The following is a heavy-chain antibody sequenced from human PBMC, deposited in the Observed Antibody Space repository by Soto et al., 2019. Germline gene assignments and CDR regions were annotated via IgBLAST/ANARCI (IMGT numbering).Heavy chain of an antibody. V-gene: IGHV4-39*01. Sequence: SETLSLTCTVSGGSISSSSYYWGWIRQPPGKGLEWIGSIYYSGSTYYNPSLKSRVTISVDTSKNQFSLKLSSVTAADTAVYYCATCEMATIGSPSDYWGQGTLVTVSS. J-gene: IGHJ4*02. CDR2: IYYSGST. CDR3: ATCEMATIGSPSDY. D-gene: IGHD5-12*01. CDR1: GGSISSSSYY.